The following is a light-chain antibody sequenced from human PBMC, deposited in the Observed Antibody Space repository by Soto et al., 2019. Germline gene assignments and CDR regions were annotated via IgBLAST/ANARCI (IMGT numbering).Light chain of an antibody. CDR2: KAT. CDR1: QSISSW. Sequence: DIQMTQSPSTLSASVGDRVTITCRASQSISSWLAWYQQKPGKAPKLLIYKATSLESGVPSRFSGSGSGTEFTLTIRSLQPDDFATYYCQQQWTFGQGTKVELK. CDR3: QQQWT. V-gene: IGKV1-5*03. J-gene: IGKJ1*01.